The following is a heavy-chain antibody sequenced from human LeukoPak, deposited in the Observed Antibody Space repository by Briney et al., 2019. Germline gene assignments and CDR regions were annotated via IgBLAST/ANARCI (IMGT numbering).Heavy chain of an antibody. CDR2: ISGSGGST. J-gene: IGHJ4*02. V-gene: IGHV3-23*01. CDR3: AKDHSPTY. CDR1: GFTFSSHA. D-gene: IGHD1-1*01. Sequence: GGSLRLPCAASGFTFSSHAMSWVRQAPGKGLEWVSGISGSGGSTYYADSVKGRFTISRGNSKNTLYMQMNSLRVEDTAVYYCAKDHSPTYWGQGTLVTVSS.